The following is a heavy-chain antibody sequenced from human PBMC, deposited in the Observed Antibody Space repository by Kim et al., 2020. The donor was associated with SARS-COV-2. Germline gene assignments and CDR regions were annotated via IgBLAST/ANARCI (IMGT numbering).Heavy chain of an antibody. CDR3: AREDSSSWYEGYYCDY. V-gene: IGHV6-1*01. J-gene: IGHJ4*02. Sequence: SGKSRITINPDTSKNQFSLQLNSVTPEDTAVYYCAREDSSSWYEGYYCDYWGQGTLVTVSS. D-gene: IGHD6-13*01.